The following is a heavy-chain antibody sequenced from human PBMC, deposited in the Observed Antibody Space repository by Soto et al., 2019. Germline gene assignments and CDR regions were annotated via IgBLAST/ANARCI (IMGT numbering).Heavy chain of an antibody. V-gene: IGHV3-66*01. Sequence: GGSLRLSCAASGVTVTLNYMSWVRQAPGKGLEWVSVIYVSGSTYYADSVKGRFTISRDNSKNTLYLQMNSLRVEDTALYYCARDYSVSGSYAPWFDPRGQGTLVTV. D-gene: IGHD3-16*01. CDR1: GVTVTLNY. CDR3: ARDYSVSGSYAPWFDP. CDR2: IYVSGST. J-gene: IGHJ5*02.